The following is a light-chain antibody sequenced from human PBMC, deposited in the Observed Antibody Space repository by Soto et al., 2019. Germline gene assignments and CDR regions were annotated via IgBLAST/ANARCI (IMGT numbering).Light chain of an antibody. CDR2: DNS. CDR1: STNVGAGND. J-gene: IGLJ1*01. CDR3: QSYDSSLGV. V-gene: IGLV1-40*01. Sequence: QSVLTQPPSVSGSPGQSVAISCTGTSTNVGAGNDVSWYQQPPGTAPKLLIYDNSNRPSGVPDRFSGSKSGTSASLAITGLQAEDEADYYCQSYDSSLGVFGTGTKVTLL.